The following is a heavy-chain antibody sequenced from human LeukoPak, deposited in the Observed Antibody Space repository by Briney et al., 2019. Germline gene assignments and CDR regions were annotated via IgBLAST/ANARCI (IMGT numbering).Heavy chain of an antibody. CDR1: GYTFTSYY. CDR2: INPSGGST. J-gene: IGHJ5*02. D-gene: IGHD2-15*01. Sequence: SVKVSCKASGYTFTSYYMHWVRQAPGQGLEWMGIINPSGGSTSYAQKFQGRVTMTRDTSTSTVYMELSSLRSEDTAVYYCARDCSGGSCYGDPRSDWFDPWGQGTLVTVSS. V-gene: IGHV1-46*01. CDR3: ARDCSGGSCYGDPRSDWFDP.